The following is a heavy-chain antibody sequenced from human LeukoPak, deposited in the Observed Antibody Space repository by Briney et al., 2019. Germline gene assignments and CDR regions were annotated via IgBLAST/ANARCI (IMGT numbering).Heavy chain of an antibody. J-gene: IGHJ4*02. V-gene: IGHV3-30*02. D-gene: IGHD3-22*01. CDR3: VKDRYYDDSGSLLES. CDR2: IRYDSHLK. CDR1: GFPLNIHG. Sequence: QPGGSLRLSCAASGFPLNIHGMHWVRQPPGKGLEWMTFIRYDSHLKYYADSVKGRFTVSRDNSKNTLFLQMNSLTLEDTAMYYCVKDRYYDDSGSLLESWGQGTLVTVSS.